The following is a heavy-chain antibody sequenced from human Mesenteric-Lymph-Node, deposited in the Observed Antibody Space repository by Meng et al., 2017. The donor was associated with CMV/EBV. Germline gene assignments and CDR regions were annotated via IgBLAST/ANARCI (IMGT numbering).Heavy chain of an antibody. V-gene: IGHV4-31*03. CDR2: IHNSGST. CDR1: GASITSGGYY. D-gene: IGHD2-2*01. Sequence: LRLSCTVSGASITSGGYYWTWIRQHPGKGLEWIGFIHNSGSTHSNPSLTSRVTMSLDTSKNQFSLKLSSVIAADTAVYYCAREACTTTSCSYDYWGQGTLVTVSS. J-gene: IGHJ4*02. CDR3: AREACTTTSCSYDY.